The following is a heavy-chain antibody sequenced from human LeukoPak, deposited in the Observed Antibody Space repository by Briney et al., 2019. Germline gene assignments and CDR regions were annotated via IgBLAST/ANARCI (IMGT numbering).Heavy chain of an antibody. V-gene: IGHV3-48*04. D-gene: IGHD2-21*01. Sequence: GALXLSCAASGFTFNSYSMNWVRQAPGKGLEGISYITHTGATIYYADSVKGRFTISRDDAKNSLYLQMNGLRAEDTAMYYCVRDHLWAFDIWGQGTVVTVSS. CDR1: GFTFNSYS. CDR3: VRDHLWAFDI. CDR2: ITHTGATI. J-gene: IGHJ3*02.